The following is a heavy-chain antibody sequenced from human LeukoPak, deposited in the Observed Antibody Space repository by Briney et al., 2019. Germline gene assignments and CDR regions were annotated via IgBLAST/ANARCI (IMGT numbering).Heavy chain of an antibody. V-gene: IGHV1-24*01. CDR3: ATYPMVRGVILPFDY. D-gene: IGHD3-10*01. CDR1: GYTLTELS. CDR2: FDPEDGET. Sequence: ASVKVSCKVSGYTLTELSMHWVRQAPGKGLEWMGGFDPEDGETIYAQKFQGRVTMTEDTSTDTAYMELSSLRSEDTAMYYCATYPMVRGVILPFDYWGQGTLVTVSS. J-gene: IGHJ4*02.